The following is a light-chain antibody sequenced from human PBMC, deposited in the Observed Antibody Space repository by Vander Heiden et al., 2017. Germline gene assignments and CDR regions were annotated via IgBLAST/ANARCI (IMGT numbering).Light chain of an antibody. Sequence: LILTQSPDDPAVSLGQTETFNCNHRQSILNDCNDKNSLAWYQQKPGQPPRLLIFGASTRESGVPDRFSGSGSGTDFTLTINSLQAEDVAVYYCQQCYATPYTFGQGTKVEIK. CDR1: QSILNDCNDKNS. V-gene: IGKV4-1*01. CDR3: QQCYATPYT. CDR2: GAS. J-gene: IGKJ2*01.